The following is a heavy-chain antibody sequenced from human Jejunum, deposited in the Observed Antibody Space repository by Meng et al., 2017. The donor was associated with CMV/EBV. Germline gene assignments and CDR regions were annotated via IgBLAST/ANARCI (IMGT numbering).Heavy chain of an antibody. D-gene: IGHD3-22*01. CDR1: GCSISSNNW. CDR2: IYHSGST. Sequence: GCSISSNNWWNWVRQSPGRGLEWIGEIYHSGSTNYNPSLKSRVTISVDKSMNQFSLRLSSVTAADTAVYYCARRDYYDSSGYPSLGYWGQGILVTVSS. J-gene: IGHJ4*02. CDR3: ARRDYYDSSGYPSLGY. V-gene: IGHV4-4*02.